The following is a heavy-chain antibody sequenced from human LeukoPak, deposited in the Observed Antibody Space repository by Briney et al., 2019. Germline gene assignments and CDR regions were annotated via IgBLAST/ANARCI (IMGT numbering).Heavy chain of an antibody. J-gene: IGHJ4*02. Sequence: SETLSLTCTVSGGSISSSSYYWGWLRQPRGKGLEWIVSIYYSGSTYYNPSLKSRVTISVDTSKNQFSLKLSSVTAADTAVYYCARRNLYSYGTDYWGQGTLVTVSS. CDR2: IYYSGST. CDR1: GGSISSSSYY. V-gene: IGHV4-39*07. CDR3: ARRNLYSYGTDY. D-gene: IGHD5-18*01.